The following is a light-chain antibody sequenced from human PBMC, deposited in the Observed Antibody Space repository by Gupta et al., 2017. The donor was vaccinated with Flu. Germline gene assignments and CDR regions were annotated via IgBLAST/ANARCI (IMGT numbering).Light chain of an antibody. Sequence: QFALTQPASVSGSPGKSITISCTETSSDVGGYSYVSWYQQHPGKAPKLIIYEIIDRPSGVSNRFSGSKSGKPASLTISGLQAEDEAYDYCSSYTSGSTRNVFGTGTKVTVL. CDR1: SSDVGGYSY. CDR3: SSYTSGSTRNV. V-gene: IGLV2-14*01. J-gene: IGLJ1*01. CDR2: EII.